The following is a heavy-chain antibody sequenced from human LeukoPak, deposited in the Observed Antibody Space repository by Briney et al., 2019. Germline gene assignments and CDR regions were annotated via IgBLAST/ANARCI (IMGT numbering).Heavy chain of an antibody. Sequence: SVKVSCRASGGTFSSYAISWVRQAPGQGLEWMGGIIPIFGTANYAQKFQGRVTITADESTSTAYMELSSLRSEDTAVYYCARVNCSGGSCYDFSRRYFDYWGQGTLVTVSS. CDR2: IIPIFGTA. D-gene: IGHD2-15*01. CDR3: ARVNCSGGSCYDFSRRYFDY. V-gene: IGHV1-69*01. CDR1: GGTFSSYA. J-gene: IGHJ4*02.